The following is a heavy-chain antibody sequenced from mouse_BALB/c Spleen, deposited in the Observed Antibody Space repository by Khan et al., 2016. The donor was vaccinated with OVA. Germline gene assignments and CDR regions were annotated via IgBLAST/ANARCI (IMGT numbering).Heavy chain of an antibody. Sequence: VQLKESGPGLVKPSQSLSLTCTVTGYSITSDYAWDWLRQFPGNKLEWMGYISYGGSTSYNPSLKSRISITRATSKNQFFLQLNSVTTEDTATYYCARKNYYGYAMDYWGQGTSVTVSS. CDR2: ISYGGST. CDR1: GYSITSDYA. J-gene: IGHJ4*01. V-gene: IGHV3-2*02. D-gene: IGHD1-1*01. CDR3: ARKNYYGYAMDY.